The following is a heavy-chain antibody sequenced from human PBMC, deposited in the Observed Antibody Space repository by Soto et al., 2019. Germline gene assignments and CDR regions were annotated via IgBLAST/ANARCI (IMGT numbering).Heavy chain of an antibody. V-gene: IGHV3-33*01. CDR1: GFIFSSYG. CDR2: IWYDGSNK. Sequence: GGSLRLSCAASGFIFSSYGMHWVRQAPGKGLERVAVIWYDGSNKYYADFVKGRFTISRDNSKNTLYLQMNSLRAEDTAVYYCARSDIYYYYMDVWGKGTTVTVSS. J-gene: IGHJ6*03. CDR3: ARSDIYYYYMDV. D-gene: IGHD3-9*01.